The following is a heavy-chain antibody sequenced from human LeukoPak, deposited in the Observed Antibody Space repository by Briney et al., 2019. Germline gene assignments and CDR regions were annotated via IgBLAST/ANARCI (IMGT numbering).Heavy chain of an antibody. J-gene: IGHJ4*02. CDR3: ARGGGYYGYDYSSGVDY. CDR1: GYTFTSYY. CDR2: INPSGGST. V-gene: IGHV1-46*01. D-gene: IGHD5-12*01. Sequence: ASVKVSCKASGYTFTSYYMHWVRQAPGQGLEWMGIINPSGGSTSYAQKFQGRVTMTRDTSTSTVYMELSSLRSDDTAVYYCARGGGYYGYDYSSGVDYWGQGTLVTVSS.